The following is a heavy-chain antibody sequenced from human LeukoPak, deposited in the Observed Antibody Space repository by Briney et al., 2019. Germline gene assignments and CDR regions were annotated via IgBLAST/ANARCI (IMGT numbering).Heavy chain of an antibody. CDR2: IYTSGST. J-gene: IGHJ3*02. CDR1: GGSISSGSYY. V-gene: IGHV4-61*02. D-gene: IGHD3-16*01. CDR3: AGDLGITDAFDI. Sequence: SETLSLTCTVSGGSISSGSYYWSWIRQPAGKGLEWIGRIYTSGSTNYNPSLKSRVTISVDTSKNQFSLKLSSVTAADTAVYYCAGDLGITDAFDIWGQGTMVTVSS.